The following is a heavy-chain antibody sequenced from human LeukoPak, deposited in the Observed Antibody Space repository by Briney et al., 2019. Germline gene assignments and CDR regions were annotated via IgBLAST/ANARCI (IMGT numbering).Heavy chain of an antibody. J-gene: IGHJ4*02. CDR3: ARQLAVAGTYDY. CDR2: IYPGGSDT. Sequence: GESLKISCKGSGYSFTNYWIGWVRQMPGKGLEWMGIIYPGGSDTRYSPSFQGQVTISADKSINIAYLQWSSLKASDTAMYYCARQLAVAGTYDYWGQGTLVTVSS. D-gene: IGHD6-19*01. CDR1: GYSFTNYW. V-gene: IGHV5-51*01.